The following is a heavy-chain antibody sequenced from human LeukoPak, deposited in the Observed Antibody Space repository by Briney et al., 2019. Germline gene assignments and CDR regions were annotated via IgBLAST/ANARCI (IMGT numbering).Heavy chain of an antibody. J-gene: IGHJ4*02. CDR3: ATNRGSAGWSDY. Sequence: GGSLRLYCAASGFTFGGYARSWVRQAPGKGLEWVSSISSSGSTTYEADSVKARFTISTDNSKNPLDLQMNSLRADDTAVYYCATNRGSAGWSDYWGQGTLVTVSS. D-gene: IGHD6-19*01. CDR2: ISSSGSTT. V-gene: IGHV3-23*01. CDR1: GFTFGGYA.